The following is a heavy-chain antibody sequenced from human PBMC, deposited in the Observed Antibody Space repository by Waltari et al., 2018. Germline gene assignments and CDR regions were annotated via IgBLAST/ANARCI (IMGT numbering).Heavy chain of an antibody. Sequence: QVQLQESGPGLVKPSETLSLTCAVSGYSISSGYYWGWIRQPPGKGLEWIGSIYHSGSTYDHTSLRRRVTISVATSKKQFSLKLSSVTAADTAVYCCASPLALYYYGMDVWVQGTTVTVSS. CDR3: ASPLALYYYGMDV. J-gene: IGHJ6*02. CDR2: IYHSGST. D-gene: IGHD6-6*01. V-gene: IGHV4-38-2*01. CDR1: GYSISSGYY.